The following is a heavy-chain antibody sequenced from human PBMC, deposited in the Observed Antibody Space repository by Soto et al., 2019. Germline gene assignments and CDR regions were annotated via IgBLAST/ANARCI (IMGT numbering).Heavy chain of an antibody. CDR3: ARGSYYSGWV. D-gene: IGHD6-19*01. CDR1: GDSVSSTSTA. Sequence: SPTLSLPCAISGDSVSSTSTALSWIGQSPSRGLEWLGRTYYRSKWYSDYAVSVKSRITINPDTSKNQFSLQLNSVTPEDTAVYYCARGSYYSGWVWGQGTRVTVSS. V-gene: IGHV6-1*01. CDR2: TYYRSKWYS. J-gene: IGHJ4*02.